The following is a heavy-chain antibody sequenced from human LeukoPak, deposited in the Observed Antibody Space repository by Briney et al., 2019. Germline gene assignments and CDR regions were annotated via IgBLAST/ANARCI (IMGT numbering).Heavy chain of an antibody. D-gene: IGHD5-24*01. CDR2: VTGPADTT. CDR1: GFTFNNYA. Sequence: GGSLRLSCAASGFTFNNYAMNWVRQAPGKGLEWVAAVTGPADTTYYADSVRGRFTISRASLKDTVYLQMNRLGAEDTALYSCAKGAAIDHWGQGTLVTVSS. J-gene: IGHJ4*02. V-gene: IGHV3-23*01. CDR3: AKGAAIDH.